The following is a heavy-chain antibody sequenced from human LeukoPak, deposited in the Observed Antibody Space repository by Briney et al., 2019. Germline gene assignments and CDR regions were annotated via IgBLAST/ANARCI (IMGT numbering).Heavy chain of an antibody. V-gene: IGHV4-30-2*01. J-gene: IGHJ4*02. CDR3: ARLSLVVVPAAIGTADY. CDR2: IYHSGST. CDR1: GGSISSGGYY. Sequence: SETLPLTCTVSGGSISSGGYYWSWIRQPPGKGLEWIGYIYHSGSTYYNPSLKSRVTISVDRSKNQFSLKLSSVTAADTAVYYCARLSLVVVPAAIGTADYWGQGTLVTVSS. D-gene: IGHD2-2*01.